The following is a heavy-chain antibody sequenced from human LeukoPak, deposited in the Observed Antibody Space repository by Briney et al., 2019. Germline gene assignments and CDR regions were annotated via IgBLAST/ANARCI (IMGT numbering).Heavy chain of an antibody. CDR3: ARGLYDSSGYYHPLPY. CDR2: ISYDGSNK. V-gene: IGHV3-30-3*01. Sequence: PGGSLRLSCAAAGFTFSSYAMHWVRQAPGKGLEWVAVISYDGSNKYYGDSVKGRFTISRDNSKNTLYLQMNSLRAEDTAVYYCARGLYDSSGYYHPLPYWGQGTLVTVSS. J-gene: IGHJ4*02. D-gene: IGHD3-22*01. CDR1: GFTFSSYA.